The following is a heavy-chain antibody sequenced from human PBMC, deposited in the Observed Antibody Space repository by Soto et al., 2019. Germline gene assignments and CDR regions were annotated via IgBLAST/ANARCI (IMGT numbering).Heavy chain of an antibody. CDR2: ILYSGTT. CDR1: FASMTSGNSY. V-gene: IGHV4-61*01. J-gene: IGHJ5*02. CDR3: ARYFYASTGEKWFDP. Sequence: ESLSLTCRVSFASMTSGNSYCSWFLQPPGERREGIGHILYSGTTNYSPSLNSRVNIARDMSKNQFSLKLTSVTAADRAIDHCARYFYASTGEKWFDPWGQGIPVTVSS. D-gene: IGHD2-8*02.